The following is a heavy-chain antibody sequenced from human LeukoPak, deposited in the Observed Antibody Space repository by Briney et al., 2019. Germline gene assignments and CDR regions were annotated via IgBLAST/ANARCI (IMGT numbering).Heavy chain of an antibody. CDR2: TYYTGSS. CDR1: GASINGYS. V-gene: IGHV4-59*01. J-gene: IGHJ4*02. CDR3: ARLRDSNNWYAVDY. D-gene: IGHD6-13*01. Sequence: SVTLSFTCTGYGASINGYSWNWIRQPPSKGLEWIGYTYYTGSSYYNHSLKSRVPISVDMSKNQFSLMLNSVAAADTAVYYCARLRDSNNWYAVDYWGQGTLVTVSS.